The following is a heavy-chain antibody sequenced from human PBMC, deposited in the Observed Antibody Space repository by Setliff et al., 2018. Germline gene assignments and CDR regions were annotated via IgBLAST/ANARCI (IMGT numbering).Heavy chain of an antibody. CDR2: VHHRGNT. CDR3: ARGPDNYYGTQYFDY. Sequence: SETLSLTCTVSGYSISSGYYWGWIWQPPGKGLEWIGTVHHRGNTYYNPSLKSRVTMSLDTSKNQFSLNLYSVTAADTAMFYCARGPDNYYGTQYFDYWGQGTLVTVSS. J-gene: IGHJ4*02. CDR1: GYSISSGYY. D-gene: IGHD3-10*01. V-gene: IGHV4-38-2*02.